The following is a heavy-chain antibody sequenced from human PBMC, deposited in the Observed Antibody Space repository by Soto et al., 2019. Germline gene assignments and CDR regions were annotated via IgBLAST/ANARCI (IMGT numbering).Heavy chain of an antibody. D-gene: IGHD1-26*01. CDR2: IYPGDSDT. CDR1: GYSFTSYW. CDR3: ARPYRYSGSYFSPFGY. Sequence: GESLKISCKGSGYSFTSYWIGWVLQMPGKGLEWMGIIYPGDSDTRYSPSFQGQVTISADKSISTAYLQWSSLKASDTAMYYCARPYRYSGSYFSPFGYWGQGTLVTVSS. J-gene: IGHJ4*02. V-gene: IGHV5-51*01.